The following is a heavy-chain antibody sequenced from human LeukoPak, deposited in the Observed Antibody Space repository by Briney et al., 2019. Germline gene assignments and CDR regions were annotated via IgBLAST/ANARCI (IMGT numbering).Heavy chain of an antibody. CDR3: ARVGDYENSGSQPFDY. J-gene: IGHJ4*02. CDR1: GFISSNFG. V-gene: IGHV3-33*01. Sequence: GGSLRLSCAASGFISSNFGMHWVRQAPGKGLEWVAVIWYDGGYKYYLDSVKGRFTISRDNAKNTLYLQMNKLRVEDMAVYYCARVGDYENSGSQPFDYWGQGTLVTVSS. CDR2: IWYDGGYK. D-gene: IGHD3-22*01.